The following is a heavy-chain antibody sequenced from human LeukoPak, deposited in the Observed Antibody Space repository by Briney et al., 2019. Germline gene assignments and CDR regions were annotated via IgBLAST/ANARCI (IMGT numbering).Heavy chain of an antibody. V-gene: IGHV3-30-3*01. CDR1: GFTFSSYA. J-gene: IGHJ6*04. Sequence: GRSLRLSCAASGFTFSSYAMHWVRQAPGRGLEWVAVISYDGSNKYYADSVKGRFTISRDNSKNTLYLQMNSLRAEDTAVYYCAKVGCSSTSCSLTWYYYGTDVWGKGTTVTVSS. CDR3: AKVGCSSTSCSLTWYYYGTDV. D-gene: IGHD2-2*01. CDR2: ISYDGSNK.